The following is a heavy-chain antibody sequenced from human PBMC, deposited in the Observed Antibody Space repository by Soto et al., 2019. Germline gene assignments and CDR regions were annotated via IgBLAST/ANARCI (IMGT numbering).Heavy chain of an antibody. J-gene: IGHJ3*02. CDR2: IYHSGDT. Sequence: SETLSLTCAVSGGSISSSNWWSWVRQPPGKGLEWIGEIYHSGDTFYNPPLKSRLTMSLDTSKNQFSLKLSSVTAADTAVYYCARGPAAFGGVIVIRFRAFDIWGQGTKVTVSS. D-gene: IGHD3-16*02. CDR1: GGSISSSNW. CDR3: ARGPAAFGGVIVIRFRAFDI. V-gene: IGHV4-4*02.